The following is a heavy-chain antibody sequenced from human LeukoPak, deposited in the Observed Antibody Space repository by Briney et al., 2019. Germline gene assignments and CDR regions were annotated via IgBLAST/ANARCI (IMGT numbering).Heavy chain of an antibody. CDR1: GDSISTYY. D-gene: IGHD6-13*01. J-gene: IGHJ4*02. CDR2: LYNSGST. V-gene: IGHV4-59*08. CDR3: ARRAAAGTD. Sequence: SETLSLTCSDSGDSISTYYWSWIRQPPGKGLEWIGYLYNSGSTSYNPSLKSRVIISVDTSKNQFSLKLSSVTAADTAVYYCARRAAAGTDWGQGTLVTVSS.